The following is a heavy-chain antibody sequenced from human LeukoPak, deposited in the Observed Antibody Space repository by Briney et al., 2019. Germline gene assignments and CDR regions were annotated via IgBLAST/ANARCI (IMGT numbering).Heavy chain of an antibody. Sequence: PGGSLRLSCEASGFAFGSYAMYWVRQAPGKGLEWVAGIFGSGGSPHYTDSVKDRFTISRDNSKNTVYLQINSLGAEDTAVYYCGKTTAGYSSGQKPAWPVDYWGQGTLVNVSS. D-gene: IGHD5-18*01. J-gene: IGHJ4*02. CDR1: GFAFGSYA. V-gene: IGHV3-23*01. CDR3: GKTTAGYSSGQKPAWPVDY. CDR2: IFGSGGSP.